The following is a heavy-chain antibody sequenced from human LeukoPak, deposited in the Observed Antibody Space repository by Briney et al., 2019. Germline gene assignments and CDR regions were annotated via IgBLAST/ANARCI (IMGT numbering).Heavy chain of an antibody. J-gene: IGHJ3*02. Sequence: GGSLRLSCAASGFTFSSYGMHWVRQAPGKGLEWVAFIRYDGSNKYYADSVKGRFTISRDNSKNTLYLQMNSLRAEDTAVYYCAKSVGYCSSTSCYTRGWGAFDIWGQGTMVTVSS. CDR3: AKSVGYCSSTSCYTRGWGAFDI. CDR2: IRYDGSNK. D-gene: IGHD2-2*02. V-gene: IGHV3-30*02. CDR1: GFTFSSYG.